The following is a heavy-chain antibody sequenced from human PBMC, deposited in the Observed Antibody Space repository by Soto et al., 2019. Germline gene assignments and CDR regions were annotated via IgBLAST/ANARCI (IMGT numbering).Heavy chain of an antibody. CDR3: AKDRYCSTTSCPRSWFDP. J-gene: IGHJ5*02. Sequence: AGGSLRLSCAASGFTFDDYAMHWVRQAPGKGLEWVSGISWNSGSIGYADSVKGRFTISRDNAKNSLYLQMNSLRAEDTALYYCAKDRYCSTTSCPRSWFDPWGQGTLVTVSS. D-gene: IGHD2-2*01. CDR2: ISWNSGSI. CDR1: GFTFDDYA. V-gene: IGHV3-9*01.